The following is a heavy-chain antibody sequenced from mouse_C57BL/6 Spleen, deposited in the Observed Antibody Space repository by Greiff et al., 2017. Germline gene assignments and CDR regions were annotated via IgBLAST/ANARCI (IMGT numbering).Heavy chain of an antibody. CDR3: ARLGYSNYVYYFDY. CDR2: INPSSGYT. D-gene: IGHD2-5*01. V-gene: IGHV1-4*01. Sequence: VQLQQSGAELASPGASVKMSCKASGYTFTSYTMHWVKPRPGQGLEWIGYINPSSGYTKYNQKFKDKATWTADKSASTAYMQLSSLTSEDSAVYYCARLGYSNYVYYFDYGGQGTTLTVSS. J-gene: IGHJ2*01. CDR1: GYTFTSYT.